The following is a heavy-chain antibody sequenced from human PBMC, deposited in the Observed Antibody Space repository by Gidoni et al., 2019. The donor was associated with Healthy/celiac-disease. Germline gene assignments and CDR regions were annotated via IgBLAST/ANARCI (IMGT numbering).Heavy chain of an antibody. V-gene: IGHV3-49*04. D-gene: IGHD4-17*01. CDR2: IRSKAYGGTT. CDR1: GFTFGDYP. CDR3: TSPSIRAYGDYVLHYYYYYGMDV. J-gene: IGHJ6*02. Sequence: EVQLVESGGGLVQPGRSLRLSCTASGFTFGDYPLGGVRQAPGKGLEWVGFIRSKAYGGTTEYAASVKGRFTISRDDSKSIAYLQRNSLKTEDTAVYYCTSPSIRAYGDYVLHYYYYYGMDVWGQGTTVTVSS.